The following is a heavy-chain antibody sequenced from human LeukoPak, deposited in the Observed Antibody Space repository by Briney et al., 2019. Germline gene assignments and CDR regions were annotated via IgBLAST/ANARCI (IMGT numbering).Heavy chain of an antibody. V-gene: IGHV4-34*01. Sequence: SETLSLTCAVYGGSFSGYYWSWIRRPPGKGLEWIGEINHSGSTNYNPSLKSRVTISVDTSKNQFSLKLSSVTAADTAVYYCARCTVVFDYWGQGTLVTVSS. CDR2: INHSGST. D-gene: IGHD4-23*01. CDR3: ARCTVVFDY. CDR1: GGSFSGYY. J-gene: IGHJ4*02.